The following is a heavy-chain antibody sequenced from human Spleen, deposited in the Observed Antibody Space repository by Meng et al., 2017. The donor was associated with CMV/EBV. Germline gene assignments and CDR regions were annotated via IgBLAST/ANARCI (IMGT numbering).Heavy chain of an antibody. CDR2: IYYSGST. CDR3: ARLGYCSSTSCFYRYFDL. D-gene: IGHD2-2*01. V-gene: IGHV4-39*01. CDR1: IRSSSYY. J-gene: IGHJ2*01. Sequence: IRSSSYYWGWIRQPPGKGLEWIGSIYYSGSTYYNPSLKSRVTISVDTSKNQFSLKLSSVTAADTAVYYCARLGYCSSTSCFYRYFDLWGRGTLVTVSS.